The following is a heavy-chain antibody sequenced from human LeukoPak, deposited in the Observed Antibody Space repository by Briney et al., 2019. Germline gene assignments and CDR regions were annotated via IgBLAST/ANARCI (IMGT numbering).Heavy chain of an antibody. D-gene: IGHD3-10*01. CDR1: GGSISSYY. CDR3: AGLGPFGEVDY. Sequence: PSETLSLTCTVSGGSISSYYWSWIRQPPGKGLEWIGYIYYSGSTNYNPSLKSRVTISVDTSKNQFSLKLSSVTAADTAVYYCAGLGPFGEVDYWGQGTLVTVSS. V-gene: IGHV4-59*08. CDR2: IYYSGST. J-gene: IGHJ4*02.